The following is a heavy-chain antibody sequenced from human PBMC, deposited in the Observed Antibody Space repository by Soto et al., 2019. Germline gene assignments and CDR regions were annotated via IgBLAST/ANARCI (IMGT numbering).Heavy chain of an antibody. D-gene: IGHD3-22*01. CDR1: GYTITSYY. J-gene: IGHJ3*02. Sequence: ASVKVSCKACGYTITSYYMHWVRQAPGQGLEWMGIINPSGGSTSYAQKFQGRVTMTRDTSTSTVYMELSSLRSEDTAVYYCARDKPRYYDSRRAFDIWGQGTRVTVSS. CDR2: INPSGGST. CDR3: ARDKPRYYDSRRAFDI. V-gene: IGHV1-46*01.